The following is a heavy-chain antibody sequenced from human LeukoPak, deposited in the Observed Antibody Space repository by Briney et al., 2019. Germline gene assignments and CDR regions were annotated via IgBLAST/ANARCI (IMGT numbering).Heavy chain of an antibody. CDR1: GYTFTGYY. Sequence: ASVKVSCKASGYTFTGYYMHWVRQAPGQGLEWMGWINPNSGGTNYAQKLQGRVTMTRDTSISTAYMELSRLRSDDTAVYYCARVSTFDWLLYTGAYNWFDPWGQGTLVTVSS. V-gene: IGHV1-2*02. D-gene: IGHD3-9*01. CDR2: INPNSGGT. CDR3: ARVSTFDWLLYTGAYNWFDP. J-gene: IGHJ5*02.